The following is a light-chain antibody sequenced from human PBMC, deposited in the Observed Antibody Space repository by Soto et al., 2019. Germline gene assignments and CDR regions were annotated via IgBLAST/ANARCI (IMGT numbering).Light chain of an antibody. CDR2: GAS. Sequence: EIVLTQSPATLSLSPGERATLSCRASQSVSRSYLAWYQQKPGQAPRPLIFGASSRATGIPDRFSGSGSGTDFPLTISRLEPEDFAVYYCQQYGSSPITFGQGTRLDIK. CDR3: QQYGSSPIT. J-gene: IGKJ5*01. CDR1: QSVSRSY. V-gene: IGKV3-20*01.